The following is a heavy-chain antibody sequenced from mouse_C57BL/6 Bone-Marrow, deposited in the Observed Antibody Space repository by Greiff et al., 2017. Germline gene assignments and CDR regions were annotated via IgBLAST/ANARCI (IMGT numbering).Heavy chain of an antibody. CDR2: IDPENGDT. CDR3: TRIAY. J-gene: IGHJ3*01. CDR1: GFNFTDDY. Sequence: VQLQQSGAELVRPGASVKLSCTASGFNFTDDYMHWVKQRPEQGLEWIGWIDPENGDTEYTSKFQGKATITVDTSSNTAYLQLRSLTSADTAVYYWTRIAYWGQGTLVTVSA. V-gene: IGHV14-4*01.